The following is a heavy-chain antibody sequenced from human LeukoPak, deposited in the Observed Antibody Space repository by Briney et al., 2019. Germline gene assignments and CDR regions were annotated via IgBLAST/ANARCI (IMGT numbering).Heavy chain of an antibody. V-gene: IGHV4-39*07. CDR2: IYYSGST. J-gene: IGHJ5*02. CDR3: ASGYIAARRKGFDP. CDR1: GGSISSSSYY. Sequence: SETLSLTCTVSGGSISSSSYYWGWIRQPPGKGLEWIGSIYYSGSTYYNPSLKSRVTISVDTSKNQFSLKLSSVTAADTAVYYCASGYIAARRKGFDPWGQGTLVTVSS. D-gene: IGHD6-6*01.